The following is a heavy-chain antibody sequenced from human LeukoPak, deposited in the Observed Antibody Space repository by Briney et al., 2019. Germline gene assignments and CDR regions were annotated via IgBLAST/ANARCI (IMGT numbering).Heavy chain of an antibody. J-gene: IGHJ4*02. CDR2: IKSDGRTT. CDR1: GFTFNDFA. V-gene: IGHV3-74*01. CDR3: ARGFRDY. Sequence: GGSLRLSCAASGFTFNDFAIHWVRQVPGKGLEGVSRIKSDGRTTNYAGSVKGRFTISRDNAKNTVYLQMNSLRAEDTAVYYCARGFRDYWGQGTLVTVSS.